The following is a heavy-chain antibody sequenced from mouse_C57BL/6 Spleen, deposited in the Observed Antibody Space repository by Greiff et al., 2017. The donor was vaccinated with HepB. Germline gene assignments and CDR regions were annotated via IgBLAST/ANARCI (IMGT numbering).Heavy chain of an antibody. V-gene: IGHV1-19*01. CDR2: INPYNGGT. CDR1: GYTFTDYY. D-gene: IGHD1-1*01. CDR3: AREDYDYAMDY. Sequence: VQLQQSGPVLVKPGASVKMSCKASGYTFTDYYMNWVKQSHGKSLEWIGVINPYNGGTSYNQKFKGKATLTVDKSSSTAYMELNSLTSEDSAVYYCAREDYDYAMDYWGQGTSVTVSS. J-gene: IGHJ4*01.